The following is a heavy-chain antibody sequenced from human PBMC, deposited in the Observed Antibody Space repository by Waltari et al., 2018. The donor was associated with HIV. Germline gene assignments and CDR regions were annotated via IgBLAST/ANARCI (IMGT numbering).Heavy chain of an antibody. D-gene: IGHD2-15*01. J-gene: IGHJ3*01. CDR1: GGSVGSSGFS. CDR3: ARDRFCNGNGCSPSDAFDV. Sequence: QLRLQESGSGLLKPSQTLSLTCNVSGGSVGSSGFSWSWIRQSPGKGLEWIGYIYYTGRTYYNPSLKSRVNISLDRSKNQFSLRLSYVSAADTAVYYCARDRFCNGNGCSPSDAFDVWGQGRMVTVSS. CDR2: IYYTGRT. V-gene: IGHV4-30-2*06.